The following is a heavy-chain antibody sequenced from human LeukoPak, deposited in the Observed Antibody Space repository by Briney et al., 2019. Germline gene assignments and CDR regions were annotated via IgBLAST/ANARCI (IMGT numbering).Heavy chain of an antibody. J-gene: IGHJ4*02. CDR3: ASPQEYCSGGSCYSYDY. D-gene: IGHD2-15*01. CDR2: INPNSGGT. V-gene: IGHV1-2*02. Sequence: GASVKVSCKASGGTFSSYAISWVRLAPGQGLEWMGWINPNSGGTNSAQKFKGRVTMTRDTSITTVYMELSRLRSDDTAVYYCASPQEYCSGGSCYSYDYWGQGTLVTVSS. CDR1: GGTFSSYA.